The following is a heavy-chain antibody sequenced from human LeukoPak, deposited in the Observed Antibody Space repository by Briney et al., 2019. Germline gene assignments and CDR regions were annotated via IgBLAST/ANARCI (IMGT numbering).Heavy chain of an antibody. CDR3: ARAPGGTTVVTPFGAFDI. CDR2: TYYRSKWYN. D-gene: IGHD4-23*01. V-gene: IGHV6-1*01. J-gene: IGHJ3*02. Sequence: SQTLSLTCAISGDSVSSNSAAWNWIRQSPSRGLEWLGRTYYRSKWYNDYAVSVKSRITFNPDTSKDQFSLQLNSVTPEDTAVYYCARAPGGTTVVTPFGAFDIWGQGTMVTVSS. CDR1: GDSVSSNSAA.